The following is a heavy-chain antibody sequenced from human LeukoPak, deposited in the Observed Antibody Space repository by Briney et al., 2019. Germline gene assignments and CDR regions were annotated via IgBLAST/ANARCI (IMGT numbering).Heavy chain of an antibody. Sequence: ASVKVSCKASGYTFTSFDINWVRQATGQGLEWVGWVNPNNGNTGYAQKFQGRVTMTRDTSTSTVYMELSSLRSEDTAVYYCARDSSGYDYAPVDYWGQGTLVTVSS. V-gene: IGHV1-8*02. CDR1: GYTFTSFD. J-gene: IGHJ4*02. D-gene: IGHD5-12*01. CDR3: ARDSSGYDYAPVDY. CDR2: VNPNNGNT.